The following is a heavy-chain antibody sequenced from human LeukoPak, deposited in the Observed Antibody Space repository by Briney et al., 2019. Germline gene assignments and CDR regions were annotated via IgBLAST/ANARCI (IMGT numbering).Heavy chain of an antibody. CDR1: GFTFSGYA. CDR2: ISGNGGTT. Sequence: PGGSLRLSCAASGFTFSGYAMSWVRQAPGKGLEWVSFISGNGGTTSYADSVKGRFTISRENSKNTLYLQMNSLRAEDTALYYCAKDWAAGTTFFDYWGQGTLVTVSS. D-gene: IGHD6-13*01. V-gene: IGHV3-23*01. J-gene: IGHJ4*02. CDR3: AKDWAAGTTFFDY.